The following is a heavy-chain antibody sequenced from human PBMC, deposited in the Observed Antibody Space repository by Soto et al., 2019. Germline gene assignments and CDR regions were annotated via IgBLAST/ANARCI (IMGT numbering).Heavy chain of an antibody. CDR3: ASFRYYYGSWSYCSYYYYYGMDV. J-gene: IGHJ6*02. CDR1: GGSFSGYY. CDR2: INHSGST. D-gene: IGHD3-10*01. Sequence: WETLSLTCAVYGGSFSGYYWSWIRQPPGKGLEWIGEINHSGSTNYNPSLNSRVTISVDTSKKQFSLKLSSVTAADTAVYYCASFRYYYGSWSYCSYYYYYGMDVWGQGTTVTVSS. V-gene: IGHV4-34*01.